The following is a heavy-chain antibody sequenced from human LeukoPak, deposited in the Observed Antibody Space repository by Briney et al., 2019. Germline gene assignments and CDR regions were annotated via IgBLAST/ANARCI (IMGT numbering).Heavy chain of an antibody. CDR1: GFTVSSNY. D-gene: IGHD2-15*01. CDR2: ISYDGSNK. Sequence: GGSLRLSCAASGFTVSSNYMSWVRQAPGKGLEWVAVISYDGSNKYYADSVKGRFTISRDNSKNTLYLQMNSLRAEDTAVYYCVQLGYCSGGSCYSRDYYYYMDVWGKGTTVTVSS. J-gene: IGHJ6*03. CDR3: VQLGYCSGGSCYSRDYYYYMDV. V-gene: IGHV3-30*03.